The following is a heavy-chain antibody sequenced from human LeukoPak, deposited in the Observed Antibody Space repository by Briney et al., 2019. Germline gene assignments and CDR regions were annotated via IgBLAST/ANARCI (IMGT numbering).Heavy chain of an antibody. V-gene: IGHV4-61*02. J-gene: IGHJ3*02. CDR1: GGSISSGHYY. D-gene: IGHD3/OR15-3a*01. CDR2: IYTSGGT. CDR3: ARRTNGFDI. Sequence: SETLSLTCTVSGGSISSGHYYWNWIRQPAGKGLEWIGRIYTSGGTNYNPSLKSRVTISLDTSKNQCSLKLTSVTAADTAVYYCARRTNGFDIWGQGTMVTVSS.